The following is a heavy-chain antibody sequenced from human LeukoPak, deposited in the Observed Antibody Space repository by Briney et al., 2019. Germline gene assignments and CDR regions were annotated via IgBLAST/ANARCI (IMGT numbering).Heavy chain of an antibody. Sequence: GGSLRLSCAASGFTFSSYWMNWVRQAPGKGLEWVANINQDGGEIFYVDSLRGRFTISRDNAENSFYLQINGLRADDTAVYYCLRDSNTNYHPDWGQGTLVSVSS. J-gene: IGHJ4*02. CDR3: LRDSNTNYHPD. V-gene: IGHV3-7*04. D-gene: IGHD2-8*01. CDR1: GFTFSSYW. CDR2: INQDGGEI.